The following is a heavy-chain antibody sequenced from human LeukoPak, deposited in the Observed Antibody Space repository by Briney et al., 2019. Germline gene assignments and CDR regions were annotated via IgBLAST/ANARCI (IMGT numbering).Heavy chain of an antibody. CDR3: ARVRGSYSSDY. J-gene: IGHJ4*02. V-gene: IGHV3-11*01. CDR1: GFDLSDYY. Sequence: TGGSLRLSCVVSGFDLSDYYMSWIRQAPGKGLEWVSFISKDGRTVSYADSVKGQFTISRDNSKNSLYLQMNSLTADDTAVYFCARVRGSYSSDYWGQGTLVTVSS. D-gene: IGHD5-12*01. CDR2: ISKDGRTV.